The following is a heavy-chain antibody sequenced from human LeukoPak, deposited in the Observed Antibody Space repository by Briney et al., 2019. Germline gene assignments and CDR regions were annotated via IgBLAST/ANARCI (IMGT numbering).Heavy chain of an antibody. Sequence: GGSLRLSCAASGFTFSSYAMSWVRQAPGKGLEWVSAISGSGGSTYYADSVKGRFTISRDNSKNTLYLQMNSLRAEDTAVYYCAKDPVVVTAMRRYYYGMDVWGQGTTVTVSS. CDR2: ISGSGGST. J-gene: IGHJ6*02. CDR3: AKDPVVVTAMRRYYYGMDV. CDR1: GFTFSSYA. V-gene: IGHV3-23*01. D-gene: IGHD2-21*02.